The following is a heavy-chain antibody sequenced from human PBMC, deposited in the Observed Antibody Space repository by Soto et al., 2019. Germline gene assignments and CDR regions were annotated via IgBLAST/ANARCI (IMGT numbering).Heavy chain of an antibody. V-gene: IGHV1-69*13. J-gene: IGHJ4*02. CDR1: GGTFSSYA. D-gene: IGHD2-21*02. CDR3: ARWRAAYCRGDCYLFDY. CDR2: IIPIFGTA. Sequence: SVKVSCKASGGTFSSYAISWVRQAPGQGLEWMGGIIPIFGTANYAQKFQGRVTITADESTSTAYMELSSLRSEDTAVYYCARWRAAYCRGDCYLFDYWGQGTLVTLSS.